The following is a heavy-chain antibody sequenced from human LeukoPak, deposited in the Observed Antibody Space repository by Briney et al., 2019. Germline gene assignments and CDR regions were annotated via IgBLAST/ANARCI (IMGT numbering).Heavy chain of an antibody. D-gene: IGHD1-26*01. J-gene: IGHJ3*02. Sequence: GGSLRLSCAASGFTFSSYAMSWVRQAPGKGLEWVSSISSSSSYIYYADPVKGRFTISRDNAKNSLYLQMNSLRAEDTAVYYCARRIIVGAEELDAFDIWGQGTMVTVSS. CDR2: ISSSSSYI. V-gene: IGHV3-21*01. CDR1: GFTFSSYA. CDR3: ARRIIVGAEELDAFDI.